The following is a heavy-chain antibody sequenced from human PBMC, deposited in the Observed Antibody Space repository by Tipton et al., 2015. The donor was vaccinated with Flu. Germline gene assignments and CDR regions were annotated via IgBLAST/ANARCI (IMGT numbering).Heavy chain of an antibody. CDR2: INEDGSTT. CDR3: AVFKNPGH. D-gene: IGHD2-21*01. Sequence: SLRLSCAASGFTFSSYGMHWVRQAPGKGLEWVANINEDGSTTYYVDSVKGRFTISRDNARNSVFLQMNSLRAEDTALYYCAVFKNPGHWGQGTLVTVSS. J-gene: IGHJ4*02. CDR1: GFTFSSYG. V-gene: IGHV3-7*01.